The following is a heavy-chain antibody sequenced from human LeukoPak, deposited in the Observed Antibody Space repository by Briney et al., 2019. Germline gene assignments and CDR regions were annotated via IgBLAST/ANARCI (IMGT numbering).Heavy chain of an antibody. V-gene: IGHV1-2*02. D-gene: IGHD3-16*01. CDR2: INPNSGAT. Sequence: GASVKVSCKASGYTFTSYYIHWVRQAPGQRLEWLGWINPNSGATISAQGFQGRVTMTTDTSITTVYMELSRLTFDDTAVYYCARRGSYFDSWGQGAPVTVSS. CDR1: GYTFTSYY. J-gene: IGHJ4*02. CDR3: ARRGSYFDS.